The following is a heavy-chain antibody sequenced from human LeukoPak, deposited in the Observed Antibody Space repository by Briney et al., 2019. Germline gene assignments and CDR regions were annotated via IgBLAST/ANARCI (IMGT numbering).Heavy chain of an antibody. V-gene: IGHV4-38-2*02. CDR2: MYHTGST. CDR3: ARGFYYGSGSFSSYYYYYMDV. D-gene: IGHD3-10*01. J-gene: IGHJ6*03. CDR1: GYSMSSGYY. Sequence: SETLSLTCSVSGYSMSSGYYWGWIRQPPERGLEWIGSMYHTGSTYYNPSLKSRVNISVDTSKNQFYLKVSSVTAADTAVYYCARGFYYGSGSFSSYYYYYMDVWGKGTTVTVSS.